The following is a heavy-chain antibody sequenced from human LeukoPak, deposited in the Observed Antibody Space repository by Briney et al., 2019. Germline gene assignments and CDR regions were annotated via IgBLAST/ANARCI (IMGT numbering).Heavy chain of an antibody. D-gene: IGHD3-10*01. CDR2: IYPGDSET. V-gene: IGHV5-51*01. CDR3: ARRSTVIRGVLEEAFDY. CDR1: GNSFNNHF. Sequence: GDSLKISCKGSGNSFNNHFIGWVRQKPGKGLEWMGIIYPGDSETRYSPSFQGQVTISADRSISTVYLQWSSLEASDTAMYYCARRSTVIRGVLEEAFDYWGQGTLVTVSS. J-gene: IGHJ4*02.